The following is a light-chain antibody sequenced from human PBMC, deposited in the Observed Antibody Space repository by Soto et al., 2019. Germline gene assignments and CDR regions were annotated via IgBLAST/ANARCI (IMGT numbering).Light chain of an antibody. V-gene: IGLV2-23*03. CDR3: CSYARSSTFI. CDR1: SSDVGTYNL. CDR2: EGT. J-gene: IGLJ2*01. Sequence: QSALTQPASVSGSPGQSITISCARTSSDVGTYNLVSWYQQHPGKAPKLMIYEGTKRPSGFSNRFSGSKSGNTASLTISGLQAEDEANYYCCSYARSSTFIFGGGTKLTVL.